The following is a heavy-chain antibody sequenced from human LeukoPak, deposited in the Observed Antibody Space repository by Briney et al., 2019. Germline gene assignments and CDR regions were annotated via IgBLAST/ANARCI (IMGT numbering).Heavy chain of an antibody. V-gene: IGHV3-30*02. CDR3: ARDPPKYYDSNNYFFESGKFDY. CDR2: IRYDGSNK. Sequence: GGSLRLSCAASEFTFSSYGMHWVRQAPGKGLGWVAFIRYDGSNKYYADSVKGRFTISRDNSKNSLYLQMNSLRAEDTAVYYCARDPPKYYDSNNYFFESGKFDYWGQGSLVTVSS. CDR1: EFTFSSYG. D-gene: IGHD3-22*01. J-gene: IGHJ4*02.